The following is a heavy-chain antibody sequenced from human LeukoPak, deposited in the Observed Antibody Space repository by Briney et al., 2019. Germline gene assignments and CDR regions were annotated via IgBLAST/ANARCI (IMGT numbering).Heavy chain of an antibody. CDR2: ISAYNGNT. CDR1: GYTFTSYG. CDR3: ARTRASITIFGVAQTGGAFDI. J-gene: IGHJ3*02. Sequence: EASVKVSCKASGYTFTSYGISWVRQAPGQGLEWMGWISAYNGNTNYAQKLQGRVTMTTDTSTSTAYMELRSLRSDDTAVYYCARTRASITIFGVAQTGGAFDIWSQGTMVTVSS. D-gene: IGHD3-3*01. V-gene: IGHV1-18*01.